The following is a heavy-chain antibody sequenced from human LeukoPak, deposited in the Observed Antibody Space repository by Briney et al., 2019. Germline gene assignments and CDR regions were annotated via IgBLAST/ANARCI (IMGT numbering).Heavy chain of an antibody. CDR2: ISSSGSTI. V-gene: IGHV3-11*01. CDR1: GFTFSDYY. J-gene: IGHJ6*03. CDR3: ARAIPYYYYMDV. Sequence: GESLRLSCAASGFTFSDYYMSWIRQAPGKGLEWVSYISSSGSTIYYADSMKGRFTISRDNAKNSLHLQMNSLRAEDTAVYYCARAIPYYYYMDVWGKGTTVTVSS.